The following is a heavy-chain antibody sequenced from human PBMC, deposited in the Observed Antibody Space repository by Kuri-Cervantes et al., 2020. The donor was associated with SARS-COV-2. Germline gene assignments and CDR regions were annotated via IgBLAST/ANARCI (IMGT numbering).Heavy chain of an antibody. D-gene: IGHD2-15*01. CDR3: AREWCSGGSCYPN. Sequence: GSLRLSCTVSGVSISSSSYYWGWIRQPPGKGLEWIGEINHSGSNNYNPSLNSRVTISVDTSKYQFSLKLSSVTAAATAVYCWAREWCSGGSCYPNWGQGTLVTVSS. J-gene: IGHJ4*02. CDR1: GVSISSSSYY. CDR2: INHSGSN. V-gene: IGHV4-39*07.